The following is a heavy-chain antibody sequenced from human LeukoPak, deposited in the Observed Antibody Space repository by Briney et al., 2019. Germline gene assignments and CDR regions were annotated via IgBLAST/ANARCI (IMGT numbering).Heavy chain of an antibody. J-gene: IGHJ4*02. CDR3: ARSQQRPFYFGSGIFDY. V-gene: IGHV4-34*01. CDR2: INHSGST. Sequence: PSETLSLTCAVYGGSFSGYYWSWIRQPPGKGLEWIGEINHSGSTNYNPSLKSRVTISVDTSKNQFSLKLSSVTAAEPASYYCARSQQRPFYFGSGIFDYWGQGTLVTVSS. D-gene: IGHD3-10*01. CDR1: GGSFSGYY.